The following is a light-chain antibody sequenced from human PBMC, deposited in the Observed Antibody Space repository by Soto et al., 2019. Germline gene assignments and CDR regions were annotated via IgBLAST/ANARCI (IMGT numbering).Light chain of an antibody. CDR2: SAS. CDR1: QALSNY. Sequence: DIQMTQSPSSLSASVGDRVTITCRASQALSNYLAWYQQKPGKAPDLLIYSASTLQSGVPSRFSGIGSETGFTLTIRDLQPEDFATYYCQQLSRYPLTLGGGTKVDIK. V-gene: IGKV1-9*01. CDR3: QQLSRYPLT. J-gene: IGKJ4*01.